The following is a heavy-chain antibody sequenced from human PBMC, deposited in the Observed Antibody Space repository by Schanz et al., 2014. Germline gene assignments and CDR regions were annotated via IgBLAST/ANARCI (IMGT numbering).Heavy chain of an antibody. D-gene: IGHD3-9*01. CDR1: GFTFSSYS. Sequence: EVLLVESGGGLVTPGESLRLSCAASGFTFSSYSMNWVRQAPGKGLEWVSSVSHGGTYIYYADSVRGRFTISRDNAKNSLFLQMHSLRADDTAVYYCARSTYYAILTGQTRPRVDVRYFDLWGRGTLVTVSS. CDR2: VSHGGTYI. V-gene: IGHV3-21*02. CDR3: ARSTYYAILTGQTRPRVDVRYFDL. J-gene: IGHJ2*01.